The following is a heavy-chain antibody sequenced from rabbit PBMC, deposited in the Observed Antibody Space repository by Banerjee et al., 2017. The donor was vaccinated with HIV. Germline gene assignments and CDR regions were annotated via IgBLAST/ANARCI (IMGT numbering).Heavy chain of an antibody. Sequence: QQLEEAGGGLVKPGASLTLTCTASGFSFSSGYYMYWVRQAPGKGLEWIACIYAGSSGSTYYASWAKGRFTISKTSSTTVTLQMTSLTAADTATYFCARDLAGVIGWNFGLWGPGTLVTVS. J-gene: IGHJ4*01. CDR1: GFSFSSGYY. V-gene: IGHV1S40*01. CDR2: IYAGSSGST. D-gene: IGHD4-1*01. CDR3: ARDLAGVIGWNFGL.